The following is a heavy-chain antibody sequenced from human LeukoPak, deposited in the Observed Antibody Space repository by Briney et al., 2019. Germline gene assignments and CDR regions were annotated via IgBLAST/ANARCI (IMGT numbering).Heavy chain of an antibody. CDR1: GGSISSYY. V-gene: IGHV4-59*01. CDR3: ARVLLWFGEIFDY. J-gene: IGHJ4*02. Sequence: SETLSLTCTVSGGSISSYYWSWIRQPPGKGLEWLGHIYYSGSNNYNPSLKSRVTISVDTSKNQFSLKLSSVTAADTAVYYCARVLLWFGEIFDYWGQGTLVTVSS. D-gene: IGHD3-10*01. CDR2: IYYSGSN.